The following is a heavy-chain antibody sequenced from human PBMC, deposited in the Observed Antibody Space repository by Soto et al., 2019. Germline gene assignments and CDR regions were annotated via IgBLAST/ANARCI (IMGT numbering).Heavy chain of an antibody. D-gene: IGHD3-22*01. J-gene: IGHJ4*02. Sequence: ASVKVSCKASGYSFTGYYIHWVRQAPGQGLEWMGWINPNSGSTKYAQKFQGRVTMTRDTSISTAYMELSRLRSDDTAVYYCARGRYYYDSSGYDQEYCFDYWGQRTLVTVSS. CDR1: GYSFTGYY. CDR3: ARGRYYYDSSGYDQEYCFDY. CDR2: INPNSGST. V-gene: IGHV1-2*02.